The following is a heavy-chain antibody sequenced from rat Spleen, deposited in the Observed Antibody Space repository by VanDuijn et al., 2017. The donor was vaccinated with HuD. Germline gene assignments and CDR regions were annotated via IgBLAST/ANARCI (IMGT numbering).Heavy chain of an antibody. J-gene: IGHJ3*01. D-gene: IGHD1-3*01. CDR3: TRGLHYGSPTFAY. V-gene: IGHV5-31*01. Sequence: EVQLVESGGGLVQPGRSLKLSCVASGFTFNNYWMTWIRQAPGKGLEWVASITNTGGTTYYPDSMKGRFTISRDNARSTLYLQMYSLRSEDTATFYCTRGLHYGSPTFAYWGQGTLVTVSS. CDR2: ITNTGGTT. CDR1: GFTFNNYW.